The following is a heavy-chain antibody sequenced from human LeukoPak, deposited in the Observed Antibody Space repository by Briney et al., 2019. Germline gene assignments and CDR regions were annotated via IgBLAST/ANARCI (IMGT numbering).Heavy chain of an antibody. Sequence: ASVKVSCKASGYTFTSHDINWVRQATGQGLEWMGWMNPNSGNTGYAQKFQGRVTMTRNTSISTAYMELSSLRSEDTAVYYCARAESVVPAAMDWFDPWGQGTLVTVSS. V-gene: IGHV1-8*01. CDR1: GYTFTSHD. CDR3: ARAESVVPAAMDWFDP. D-gene: IGHD2-2*01. J-gene: IGHJ5*02. CDR2: MNPNSGNT.